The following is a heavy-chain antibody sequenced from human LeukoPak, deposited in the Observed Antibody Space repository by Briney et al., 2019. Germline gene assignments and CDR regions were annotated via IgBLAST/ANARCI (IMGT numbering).Heavy chain of an antibody. V-gene: IGHV3-49*01. CDR2: IRAKAYGEAT. CDR3: TRVPVRSVTMVIVVRGHDFFDT. D-gene: IGHD3-22*01. J-gene: IGHJ3*02. CDR1: VFRFGDYA. Sequence: GGSLRLSCTASVFRFGDYAMTWFRQAPGKGLEWVGFIRAKAYGEATEYDTCGRGRCTISREGCKSIASLQMNSLQTEDTDVYFCTRVPVRSVTMVIVVRGHDFFDTWGQGTMVTVSS.